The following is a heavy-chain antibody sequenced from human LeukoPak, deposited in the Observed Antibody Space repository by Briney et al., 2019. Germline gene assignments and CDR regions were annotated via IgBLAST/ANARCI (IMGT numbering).Heavy chain of an antibody. CDR3: ARAPTPMTTVTTLGY. J-gene: IGHJ4*02. CDR2: IYSGGNI. V-gene: IGHV3-66*02. CDR1: GFTFSVYW. D-gene: IGHD4-17*01. Sequence: GGSLRLSCAASGFTFSVYWMTWVRQAPGKGLEWVSVIYSGGNIYYGDSVKGRFTISRDNSKNTLYLQMNSLRPEDTAVYYCARAPTPMTTVTTLGYWGQGTLVTVSS.